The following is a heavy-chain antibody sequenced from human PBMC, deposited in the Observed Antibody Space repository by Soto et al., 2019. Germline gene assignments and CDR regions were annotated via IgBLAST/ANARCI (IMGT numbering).Heavy chain of an antibody. CDR2: IYPGDSDT. CDR1: VYSFTSYW. D-gene: IGHD2-21*02. Sequence: GESLKISCKGSVYSFTSYWIGWVRQMPGKGLEWMGIIYPGDSDTRYSPSFQGQVTISADKSISTAYLQWSSLKASDTAMYYCARIRRAVVTPDAFDIWGQGTMVTVSS. V-gene: IGHV5-51*01. J-gene: IGHJ3*02. CDR3: ARIRRAVVTPDAFDI.